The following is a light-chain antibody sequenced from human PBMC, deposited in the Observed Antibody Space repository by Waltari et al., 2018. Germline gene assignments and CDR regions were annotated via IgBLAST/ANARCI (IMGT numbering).Light chain of an antibody. CDR1: QGISNS. CDR3: QQYYFTPYT. CDR2: GAS. V-gene: IGKV1-NL1*01. Sequence: DIQMTQSPSSLSASVGDRVTITCRASQGISNSLAWYQQKPGKAPKLLLYGASRLESGVPPRFSGSGSGTDYTLTISSRQPVDFATYYCQQYYFTPYTFGQGTKLDIK. J-gene: IGKJ2*01.